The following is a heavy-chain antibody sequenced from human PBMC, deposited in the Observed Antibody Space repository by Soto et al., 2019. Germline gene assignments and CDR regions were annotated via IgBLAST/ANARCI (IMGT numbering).Heavy chain of an antibody. Sequence: EVQLLESGGGLVQPGGSLRLSCAASGFTFSSYSMSWVRQAPGKGLEWVSSISGSGSNTYYGDSVKGRFTISRDNSKNTLYLQMSSLRAEDTAVYYCAKVVSNPRPRLGAFASWGQGPLVTVSS. CDR2: ISGSGSNT. J-gene: IGHJ4*02. D-gene: IGHD3-16*02. CDR3: AKVVSNPRPRLGAFAS. V-gene: IGHV3-23*01. CDR1: GFTFSSYS.